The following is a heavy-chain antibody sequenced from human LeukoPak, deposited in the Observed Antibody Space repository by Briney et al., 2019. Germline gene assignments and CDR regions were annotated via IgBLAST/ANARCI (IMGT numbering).Heavy chain of an antibody. CDR1: GFAFSDYA. CDR2: ITNNGGGT. Sequence: GGSLRLSCATSGFAFSDYAMTWVRQAPGKGLAWVSVITNNGGGTYYADSVKGRFTISRDNSKNTLYLQMNNLRADDTAVFYCVKETGHNGGYFEFWGQGTLVTVSS. V-gene: IGHV3-23*01. J-gene: IGHJ4*02. CDR3: VKETGHNGGYFEF. D-gene: IGHD7-27*01.